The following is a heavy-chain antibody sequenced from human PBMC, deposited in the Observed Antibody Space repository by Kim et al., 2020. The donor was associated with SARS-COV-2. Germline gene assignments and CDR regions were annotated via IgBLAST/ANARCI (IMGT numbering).Heavy chain of an antibody. V-gene: IGHV3-64D*09. J-gene: IGHJ6*02. CDR3: VKVAYSSSSPVDV. D-gene: IGHD6-6*01. Sequence: YADSVKGRFTISRDNSKNTLYLQMSSLRAEDTAVYYCVKVAYSSSSPVDVWGQGTTVTVSS.